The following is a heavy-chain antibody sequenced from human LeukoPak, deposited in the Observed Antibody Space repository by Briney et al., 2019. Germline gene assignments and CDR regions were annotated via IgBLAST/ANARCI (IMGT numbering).Heavy chain of an antibody. CDR3: ARGGYSYGYKYYYFGY. D-gene: IGHD5-18*01. CDR2: IIPIFGTA. V-gene: IGHV1-69*01. Sequence: ASVKVSCKASGGTFSSYAISWVRQAPGQGLEWMGGIIPIFGTANYAQKFQGRVTITADESTSTAYMELSSLRSEDTAVYYCARGGYSYGYKYYYFGYWGQGTLVTVSS. J-gene: IGHJ4*02. CDR1: GGTFSSYA.